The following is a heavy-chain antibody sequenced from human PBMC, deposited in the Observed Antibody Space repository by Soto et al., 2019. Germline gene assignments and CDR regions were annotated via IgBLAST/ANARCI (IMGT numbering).Heavy chain of an antibody. J-gene: IGHJ5*02. CDR3: ARDPIPDYYDFWSGYTKYNWFDP. V-gene: IGHV3-21*01. Sequence: GGSLRLSCAASGFTFSSYSMNWVRQAPGKGLEWVSSISSSSSYIYYADSVKGRFNISRDNAKNSLYLQMNSLRAEDTAVYYCARDPIPDYYDFWSGYTKYNWFDPWGQGTLVTVSS. CDR1: GFTFSSYS. CDR2: ISSSSSYI. D-gene: IGHD3-3*01.